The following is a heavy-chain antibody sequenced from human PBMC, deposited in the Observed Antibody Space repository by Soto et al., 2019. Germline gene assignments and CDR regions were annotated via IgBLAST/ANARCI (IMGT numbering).Heavy chain of an antibody. CDR2: IWYDGSNK. Sequence: QVQLVESGGGVVQPGRSLRLSCAASGFTFSSYGMHWVRQAPGKGLEWVAVIWYDGSNKYYADSVKGRFTISRDNSKNTLYLQMNSLRAEDTAVYYCARSTSSSWYAYDYWGQGTLVTVSS. V-gene: IGHV3-33*01. CDR3: ARSTSSSWYAYDY. J-gene: IGHJ4*02. CDR1: GFTFSSYG. D-gene: IGHD6-13*01.